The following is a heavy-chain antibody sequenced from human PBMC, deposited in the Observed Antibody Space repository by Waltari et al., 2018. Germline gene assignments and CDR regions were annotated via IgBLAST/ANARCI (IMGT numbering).Heavy chain of an antibody. Sequence: QVQLQESGPGLVKPSQTLSLTCTVSGGSISSGGYYWSWIRQHPEKGLEWIGYIYYSGSTYYNPSLKSRVTISVDTSKNQFSLKLSSVTAADTAVYYCARTGYSSGWLLDYWGQGTLVTVSS. CDR2: IYYSGST. J-gene: IGHJ4*02. V-gene: IGHV4-31*03. D-gene: IGHD6-19*01. CDR1: GGSISSGGYY. CDR3: ARTGYSSGWLLDY.